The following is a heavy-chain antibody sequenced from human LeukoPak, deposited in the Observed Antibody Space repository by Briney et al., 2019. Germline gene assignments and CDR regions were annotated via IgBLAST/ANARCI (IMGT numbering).Heavy chain of an antibody. CDR3: ARIYDSSGGAFDY. Sequence: SETLSLTCAVYGGSFSGYYWSWIRQPPGKGLEWIGEINHSGSTNYNPSLKSRVTISVDTSKNQFSLKLSSVTAADTAVYYCARIYDSSGGAFDYWGQGTLVTVSS. CDR1: GGSFSGYY. V-gene: IGHV4-34*01. J-gene: IGHJ4*02. CDR2: INHSGST. D-gene: IGHD3-22*01.